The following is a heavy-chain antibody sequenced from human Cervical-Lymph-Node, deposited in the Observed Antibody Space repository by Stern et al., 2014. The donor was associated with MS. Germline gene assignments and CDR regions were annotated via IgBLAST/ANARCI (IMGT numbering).Heavy chain of an antibody. CDR2: ISSNGGST. D-gene: IGHD2-2*01. V-gene: IGHV3-64*01. CDR3: ARVERVPAAPDY. CDR1: GFTFSSYA. Sequence: QLVQSGGGLVQPGGSLRLSCAASGFTFSSYAMHWVRQAPGKGLEYVSAISSNGGSTYYANSVKGRFTISRDNSKNTRYLQMGSLRAEDMAVYYCARVERVPAAPDYWGQGTLVTVSS. J-gene: IGHJ4*02.